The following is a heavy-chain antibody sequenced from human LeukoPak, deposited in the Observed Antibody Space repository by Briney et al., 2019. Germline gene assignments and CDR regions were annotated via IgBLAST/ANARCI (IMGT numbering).Heavy chain of an antibody. Sequence: GGSLRLSCAASGFTFSSYAMSWVRQAPGKGLEWVSAISGSGGSTYYADSVKGRFTISRDNSKNTLYLQMNSLRAEDTAIYYCAKVAVAARFLEWLFFFDYWGQGTLVTVSS. CDR3: AKVAVAARFLEWLFFFDY. CDR2: ISGSGGST. J-gene: IGHJ4*02. CDR1: GFTFSSYA. D-gene: IGHD3-3*01. V-gene: IGHV3-23*01.